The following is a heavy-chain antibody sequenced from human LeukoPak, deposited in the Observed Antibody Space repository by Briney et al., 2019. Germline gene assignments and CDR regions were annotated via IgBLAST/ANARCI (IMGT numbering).Heavy chain of an antibody. V-gene: IGHV1-69*06. Sequence: ASVKVSCKASGGTFSSYAISWVRQAPGQGLEWMGGIIPIFGTANYAQKFQGRVTITADKSTSTAYMELSSLRSEDTAVYYCARDLEGTLTHFDYWGQGTLVTVSP. CDR1: GGTFSSYA. CDR2: IIPIFGTA. CDR3: ARDLEGTLTHFDY. J-gene: IGHJ4*02. D-gene: IGHD2-21*02.